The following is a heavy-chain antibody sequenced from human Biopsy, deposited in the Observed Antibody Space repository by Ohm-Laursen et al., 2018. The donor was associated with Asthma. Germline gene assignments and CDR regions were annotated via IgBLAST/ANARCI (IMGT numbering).Heavy chain of an antibody. CDR3: ARASVAASSNWFDP. V-gene: IGHV4-30-4*01. J-gene: IGHJ5*02. Sequence: SQTLSLTCTVSGASIKTDDHYWSWLRQPLGKGLEWFGFIHYSGSTSYNPSLKGGVTISVDTSKNQSSLKLSSVTAADTAVYYCARASVAASSNWFDPWGQGTLVTVSS. D-gene: IGHD6-19*01. CDR1: GASIKTDDHY. CDR2: IHYSGST.